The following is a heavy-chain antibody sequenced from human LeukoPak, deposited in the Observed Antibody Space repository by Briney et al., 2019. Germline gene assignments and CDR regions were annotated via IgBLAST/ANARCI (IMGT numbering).Heavy chain of an antibody. CDR2: IKQDGSEK. Sequence: GGSLRLSCAASGFTFSSYGMSWVRQAPGKGLEWVAKIKQDGSEKYYVDSVKGRFTVSRDNAKNSLYLQMNSLRAEDTAVYYCARVYRSSSGYCFDFWGQGTLVTVSS. CDR1: GFTFSSYG. CDR3: ARVYRSSSGYCFDF. J-gene: IGHJ4*02. V-gene: IGHV3-7*01. D-gene: IGHD6-13*01.